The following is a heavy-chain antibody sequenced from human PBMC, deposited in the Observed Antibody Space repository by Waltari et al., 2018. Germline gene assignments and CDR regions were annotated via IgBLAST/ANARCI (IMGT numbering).Heavy chain of an antibody. CDR2: IIPILGIA. J-gene: IGHJ4*02. CDR3: ARDREYSSSRNFDY. V-gene: IGHV1-69*08. CDR1: GGTFSSYT. D-gene: IGHD6-6*01. Sequence: QVQLVQSGAEVKKPGSSVKVSCKASGGTFSSYTISWVRQAPGQGLEWMGRIIPILGIANDAQKFQGRVTITADNSTSTAYMELSSLRSEDTAVYYCARDREYSSSRNFDYWGQGTLVTVSS.